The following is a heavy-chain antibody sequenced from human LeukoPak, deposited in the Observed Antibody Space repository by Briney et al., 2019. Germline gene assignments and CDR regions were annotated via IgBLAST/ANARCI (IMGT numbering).Heavy chain of an antibody. V-gene: IGHV4-30-2*01. J-gene: IGHJ4*02. Sequence: PSQTLSLTCTVSGGSISSGGYYWSWIRQPPGKGLEWIGYIYHSGSTYYNPSLKSRVTISIDRSKNQFSLKLSSVTAADTAVYYCARADFWSGPIFYWGQGTLVTVSS. D-gene: IGHD3-3*01. CDR3: ARADFWSGPIFY. CDR1: GGSISSGGYY. CDR2: IYHSGST.